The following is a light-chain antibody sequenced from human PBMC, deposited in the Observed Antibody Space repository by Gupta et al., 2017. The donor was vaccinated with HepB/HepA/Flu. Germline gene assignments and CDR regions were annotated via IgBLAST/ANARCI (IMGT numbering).Light chain of an antibody. CDR2: AAS. CDR1: QGISTY. J-gene: IGKJ4*01. V-gene: IGKV1-9*01. CDR3: QQLHSYPFT. Sequence: DIQLTQSPSFLSASVGDRVTITCRARQGISTYLAWYQQKPGKPPKLLIYAASTLQSGVPSRFSGSGAGTEFTLSISSLQPEDFATYCCQQLHSYPFTFGGGTKVEIK.